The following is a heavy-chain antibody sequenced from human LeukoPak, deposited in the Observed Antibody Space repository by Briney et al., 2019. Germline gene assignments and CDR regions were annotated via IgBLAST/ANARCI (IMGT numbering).Heavy chain of an antibody. J-gene: IGHJ4*02. V-gene: IGHV5-51*01. CDR3: ARLSITTSLRLYYFDY. D-gene: IGHD2/OR15-2a*01. CDR2: FYPGDSNT. Sequence: GESLKISCKGSGYSFTNYWLGWVRRMPGKGLEWMGIFYPGDSNTRYNPPFQGQVTFSADKSVNTAYLQWSSLRASDTAIYYCARLSITTSLRLYYFDYWGQGTLVTVPS. CDR1: GYSFTNYW.